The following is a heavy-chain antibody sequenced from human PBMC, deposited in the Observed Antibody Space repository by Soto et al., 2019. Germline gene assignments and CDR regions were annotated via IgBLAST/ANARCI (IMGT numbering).Heavy chain of an antibody. CDR1: GGSISSGGYY. CDR3: ARVKPPRAPFGRGFDP. D-gene: IGHD3-16*01. J-gene: IGHJ5*02. CDR2: IYYSGST. V-gene: IGHV4-31*03. Sequence: SETLSLTCTASGGSISSGGYYWSWIRQHPGKGLEWIGYIYYSGSTYYNPSLQSRVTISVDTCKNQFSRRLSSVTAAETAGCYCARVKPPRAPFGRGFDPGGQEPLVTVSS.